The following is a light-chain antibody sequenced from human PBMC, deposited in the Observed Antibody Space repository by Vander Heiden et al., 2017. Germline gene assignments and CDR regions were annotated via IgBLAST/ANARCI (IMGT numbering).Light chain of an antibody. CDR1: QSVSSY. CDR2: EAS. V-gene: IGKV3-11*01. J-gene: IGKJ1*01. Sequence: EIVLTHSPATLSLSPGEGATLSCRASQSVSSYLAWYQHKPGQAPRLLIYEASNRATGIPGRFSGTGSGTEFTLTISSLEPEDSAVYYCQHRSGWLPGTFGPGTKVEIK. CDR3: QHRSGWLPGT.